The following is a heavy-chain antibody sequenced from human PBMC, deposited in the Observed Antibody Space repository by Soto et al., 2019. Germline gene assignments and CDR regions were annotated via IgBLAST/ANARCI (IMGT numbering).Heavy chain of an antibody. CDR3: VDCGSSAFDS. CDR1: GFTFSSYA. J-gene: IGHJ4*02. CDR2: ISSRGGST. V-gene: IGHV3-23*01. D-gene: IGHD1-26*01. Sequence: GGSLRLSCAASGFTFSSYAMSWVRQAPGKGLEWVSVISSRGGSTYYADSVKGRFTISRDNSKNTLYLQMNSLRAEDTAVYYCVDCGSSAFDSWGQVALVTVSS.